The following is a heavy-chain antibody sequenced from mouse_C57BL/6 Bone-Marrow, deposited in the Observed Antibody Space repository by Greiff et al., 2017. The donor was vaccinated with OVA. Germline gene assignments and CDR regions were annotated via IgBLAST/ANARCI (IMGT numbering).Heavy chain of an antibody. V-gene: IGHV5-17*01. CDR1: GFTFSDYG. J-gene: IGHJ3*01. D-gene: IGHD2-4*01. CDR2: ISSGSSTI. Sequence: EVQVVESGGGLVKPGGSLKLSCAASGFTFSDYGMHWVRQAPEKGLEWVAYISSGSSTIYYADTVKGRFTISRDNAKNTLFLQMTSLRSEDTAMYYCAREDYDVPFAYWGQGTLVTVSA. CDR3: AREDYDVPFAY.